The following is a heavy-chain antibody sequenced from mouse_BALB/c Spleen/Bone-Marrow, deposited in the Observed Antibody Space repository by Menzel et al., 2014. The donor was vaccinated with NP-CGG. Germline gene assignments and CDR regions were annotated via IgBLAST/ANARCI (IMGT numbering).Heavy chain of an antibody. D-gene: IGHD2-13*01. CDR2: IDTSYTYT. CDR1: GYTFTDYW. Sequence: LQESGAELVMPGASVKMSCKASGYTFTDYWIHWVKQRPGQGLEWIGAIDTSYTYTTYNQKFKGKATLTVDASSSTAYIQLSSLTSEDSAVYYCASIYYGDYGWFSYWGQGTLVTVSA. CDR3: ASIYYGDYGWFSY. V-gene: IGHV1-69*01. J-gene: IGHJ3*01.